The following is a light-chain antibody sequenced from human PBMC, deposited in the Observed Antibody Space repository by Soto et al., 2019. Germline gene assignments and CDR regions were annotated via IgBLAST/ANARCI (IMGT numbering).Light chain of an antibody. CDR2: AAS. V-gene: IGKV1-6*01. CDR3: LQDYNYPWT. Sequence: AIQMTQSPSSLSASVGDRVTITCRASQGIRNDLGWNQQKPGKAPKLLIYAASSLQSGVPSRFSGSGSGTDFTLSISSLQPEDFATYYCLQDYNYPWTFGQGTKVEIK. J-gene: IGKJ1*01. CDR1: QGIRND.